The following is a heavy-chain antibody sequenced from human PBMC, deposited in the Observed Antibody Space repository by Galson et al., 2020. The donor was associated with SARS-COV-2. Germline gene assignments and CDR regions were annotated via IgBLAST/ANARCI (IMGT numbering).Heavy chain of an antibody. J-gene: IGHJ6*02. CDR2: IYYSGTS. Sequence: SETLSLTCTVSGGSISTSSYYWGWIRQPPGKGLEWVGNIYYSGTSYYNPSLKSRVTISVDTSKNQFSLKLRSVTAADTAVYYCARDWDCSSIKCYGGMDVWGQGTTVTVSS. V-gene: IGHV4-39*07. CDR1: GGSISTSSYY. D-gene: IGHD2-2*01. CDR3: ARDWDCSSIKCYGGMDV.